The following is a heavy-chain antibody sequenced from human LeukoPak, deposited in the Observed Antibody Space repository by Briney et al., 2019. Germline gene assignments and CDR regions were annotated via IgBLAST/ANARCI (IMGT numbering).Heavy chain of an antibody. V-gene: IGHV1-46*03. CDR1: GYTFTSYY. Sequence: ASVKVSCKAFGYTFTSYYMHWVRQAPGQGLDWVGIINPTDGGTSYARRFQGRVTMTRDTSTGTVYMEMSSLRFEDTAVYYCTRSGIVGAPGDFDYWGQGTLVTVSS. CDR3: TRSGIVGAPGDFDY. D-gene: IGHD1-26*01. J-gene: IGHJ4*02. CDR2: INPTDGGT.